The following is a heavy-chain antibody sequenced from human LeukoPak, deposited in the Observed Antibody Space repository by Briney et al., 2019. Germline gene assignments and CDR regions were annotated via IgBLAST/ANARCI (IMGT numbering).Heavy chain of an antibody. Sequence: GRSLRLSCAASGFTFSSYAMHWVRQAPGKGLEWVAVISDDGSYKYYADSVKGRFTISRDNSKNTLYLQMNSLRGEDTAVYYCARDSSGGTAWYYFAYWGQGTLVTVSS. D-gene: IGHD3-22*01. J-gene: IGHJ4*02. CDR3: ARDSSGGTAWYYFAY. V-gene: IGHV3-30-3*01. CDR2: ISDDGSYK. CDR1: GFTFSSYA.